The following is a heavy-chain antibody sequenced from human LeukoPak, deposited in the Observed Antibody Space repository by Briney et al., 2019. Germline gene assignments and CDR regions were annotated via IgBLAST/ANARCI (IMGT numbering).Heavy chain of an antibody. CDR1: GFAFNTYA. Sequence: GRSLRLSCAASGFAFNTYAMHWVRQAPGKGLEGVTLIWHDGSHKFYIDSVRGRFTISRDNSRNTVYLQMNGLRAEDTAVYYCAREIFGYGSYPDYWGQGTLVTVSS. J-gene: IGHJ4*02. CDR2: IWHDGSHK. V-gene: IGHV3-33*01. CDR3: AREIFGYGSYPDY. D-gene: IGHD3-3*01.